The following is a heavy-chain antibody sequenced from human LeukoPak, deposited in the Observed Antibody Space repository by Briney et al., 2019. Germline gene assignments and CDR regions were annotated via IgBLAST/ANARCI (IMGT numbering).Heavy chain of an antibody. V-gene: IGHV4-34*01. J-gene: IGHJ4*02. CDR1: GGSFSGYY. D-gene: IGHD3-10*01. Sequence: NPSETLSLTCAVYGGSFSGYYWSWIRQPPGKGLEWIGEINHSGSTNYNPSLKSRVTISVDTSKNQFPLKLSSVTAADTAVYYCASNDGEADYWGQGTLVTVSS. CDR3: ASNDGEADY. CDR2: INHSGST.